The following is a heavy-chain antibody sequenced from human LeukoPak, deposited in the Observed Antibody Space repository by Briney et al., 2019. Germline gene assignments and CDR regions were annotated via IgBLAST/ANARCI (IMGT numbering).Heavy chain of an antibody. J-gene: IGHJ5*02. V-gene: IGHV1-2*02. Sequence: ASVKVSCKASGYIFTGYYMHWLRQAPGQGLEWTGWIDPESGDTNYAQKFQDKITMTRDTYMKTGYMELSSLRYDDTAVYYCAREEYSSGWYRGGWFDPWGQGTQVTVSS. CDR1: GYIFTGYY. D-gene: IGHD6-19*01. CDR3: AREEYSSGWYRGGWFDP. CDR2: IDPESGDT.